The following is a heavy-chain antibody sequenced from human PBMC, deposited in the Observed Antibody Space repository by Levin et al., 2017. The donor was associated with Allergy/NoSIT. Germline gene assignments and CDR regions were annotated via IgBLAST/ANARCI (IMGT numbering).Heavy chain of an antibody. D-gene: IGHD3-3*02. CDR1: GGSISSSSYY. CDR3: ARDYWDFWSGYGKDYYYYYGMDV. J-gene: IGHJ6*02. V-gene: IGHV4-39*02. Sequence: SETLSLTCTVSGGSISSSSYYWGWIRQPPGKGLEWIGSIYYSGSTYYNPSLKSRVTISVDTSKNQFSLKLSSVTAADTAVYYCARDYWDFWSGYGKDYYYYYGMDVWGQGTTVTVSS. CDR2: IYYSGST.